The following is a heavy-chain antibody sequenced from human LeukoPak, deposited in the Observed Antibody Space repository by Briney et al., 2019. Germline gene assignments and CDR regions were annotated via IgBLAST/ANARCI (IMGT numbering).Heavy chain of an antibody. Sequence: GGSLRLSCAASGFTVSSYGMHWVRQAPGKGLEWVAFISFDGSKKYYGDSVKGRFTISRDNSKNTLYLQMNSLRRDDTAVYYCAKDLSFGTDWPYFDSRGQGTLVTVSS. J-gene: IGHJ4*02. CDR1: GFTVSSYG. V-gene: IGHV3-30*18. CDR3: AKDLSFGTDWPYFDS. D-gene: IGHD3/OR15-3a*01. CDR2: ISFDGSKK.